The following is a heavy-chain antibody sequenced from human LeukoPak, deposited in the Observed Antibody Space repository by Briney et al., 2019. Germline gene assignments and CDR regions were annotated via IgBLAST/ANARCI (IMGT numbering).Heavy chain of an antibody. V-gene: IGHV3-21*01. CDR2: ISSSSSYI. J-gene: IGHJ6*04. Sequence: GGPLRLSCAASGFTFSSYSMNWVRQAPGKALEGVSSISSSSSYIYYADSVKGRFTISRDNAKNSLYLQMNSLRAEDTAVYYCARDRHTYYYGMDVWGKGTTVTVSS. CDR3: ARDRHTYYYGMDV. CDR1: GFTFSSYS.